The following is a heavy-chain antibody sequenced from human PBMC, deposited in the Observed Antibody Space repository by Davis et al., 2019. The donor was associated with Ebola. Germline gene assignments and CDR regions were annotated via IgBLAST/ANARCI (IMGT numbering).Heavy chain of an antibody. J-gene: IGHJ4*02. V-gene: IGHV3-7*03. CDR3: TSWVGTDLFDY. D-gene: IGHD1-1*01. CDR2: IKQDGSEK. Sequence: GESLKISCAASGFTFSSYWMSWVRQAPGKGLEWVANIKQDGSEKYYVDSVKGRFTISRDNAKNSLYLQMNSLKTEDTAVYYCTSWVGTDLFDYWGQGTLVTVSS. CDR1: GFTFSSYW.